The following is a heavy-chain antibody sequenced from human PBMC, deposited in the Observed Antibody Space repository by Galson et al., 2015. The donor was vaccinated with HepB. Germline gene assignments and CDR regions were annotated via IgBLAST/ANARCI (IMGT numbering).Heavy chain of an antibody. Sequence: SVKVSCKASGYRFTNYGISWVRQAPGQGLEWMGWISTSNGNTKYAQKIQDRVTMTTDTSTSTAYMELRSLKSDDTAVYYCARDHTMTTRSCFDPWGQGTLVTVSS. CDR2: ISTSNGNT. J-gene: IGHJ5*02. D-gene: IGHD4-17*01. CDR3: ARDHTMTTRSCFDP. V-gene: IGHV1-18*01. CDR1: GYRFTNYG.